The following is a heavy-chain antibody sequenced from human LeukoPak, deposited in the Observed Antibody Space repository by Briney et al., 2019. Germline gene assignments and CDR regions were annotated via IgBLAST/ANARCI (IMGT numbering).Heavy chain of an antibody. CDR1: GGSFSGYY. J-gene: IGHJ6*03. CDR2: INHSGST. Sequence: KPSGTLSLTCAVYGGSFSGYYWSWIRQPPGKGLEWIGEINHSGSTNYNPSLKSRVTISVDTSKNQFSLKLSSVTAADTAVYYCARGSQLRFLEWLPLHYYYYYMDVWGKGTTVTVSS. CDR3: ARGSQLRFLEWLPLHYYYYYMDV. D-gene: IGHD3-3*01. V-gene: IGHV4-34*01.